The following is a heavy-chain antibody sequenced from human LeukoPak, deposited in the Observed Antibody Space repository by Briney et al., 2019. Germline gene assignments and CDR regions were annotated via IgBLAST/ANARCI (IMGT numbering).Heavy chain of an antibody. D-gene: IGHD3-9*01. Sequence: GSLRLSCAASGFTFSSHWMSWVRQPPGKGLEWIGEINHRGSTKYNPSLKSRVTISVDTSKNQFSLNLRSATAADTAVYYCARGDILTGYSYWGQGTLVTVSS. J-gene: IGHJ4*02. CDR1: GFTFSSHW. CDR2: INHRGST. CDR3: ARGDILTGYSY. V-gene: IGHV4-34*01.